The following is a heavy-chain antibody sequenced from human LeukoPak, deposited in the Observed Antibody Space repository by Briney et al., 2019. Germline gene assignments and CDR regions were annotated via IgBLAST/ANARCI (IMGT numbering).Heavy chain of an antibody. V-gene: IGHV4-59*12. Sequence: SETLSLTCTVSGGSISSYYWSWIRQPPGKGLEWIGYIYYSGSTNYNPSLKSRVTMSVDTSKKQFSLKLNSVTAADTAVYYCARGYYYYYMDVWGKGTTVTVSS. CDR2: IYYSGST. CDR1: GGSISSYY. J-gene: IGHJ6*03. CDR3: ARGYYYYYMDV.